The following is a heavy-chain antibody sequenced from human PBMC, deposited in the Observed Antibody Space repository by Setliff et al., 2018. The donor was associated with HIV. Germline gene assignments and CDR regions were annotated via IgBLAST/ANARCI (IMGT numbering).Heavy chain of an antibody. D-gene: IGHD5-12*01. Sequence: SETLSLTCTVSGGSISSSSYYWGWIRQPPGKGLEWIGSIYYSGSTYYNPSLGSRVTISVDTSKNQFSLKLSSVTAADTAVYYCARVEGVEMATNYWYFDLWGRGTLVTVSS. V-gene: IGHV4-39*07. CDR3: ARVEGVEMATNYWYFDL. CDR2: IYYSGST. J-gene: IGHJ2*01. CDR1: GGSISSSSYY.